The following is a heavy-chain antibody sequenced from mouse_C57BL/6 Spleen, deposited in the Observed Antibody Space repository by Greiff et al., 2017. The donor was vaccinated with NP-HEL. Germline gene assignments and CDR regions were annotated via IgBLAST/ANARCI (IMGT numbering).Heavy chain of an antibody. CDR3: ARGGLLYWYFDV. V-gene: IGHV1-50*01. CDR1: GFTFTSYW. CDR2: IDPSDGYT. J-gene: IGHJ1*03. Sequence: QVQLQQPGAELVKPGASVKLSCKASGFTFTSYWMQWVKQRPGQGLEWIGEIDPSDGYTNYNQKFKGKATLTVDTSSSTAYMQLSSLTSEDSAVYYCARGGLLYWYFDVWGTGTTVTVSS.